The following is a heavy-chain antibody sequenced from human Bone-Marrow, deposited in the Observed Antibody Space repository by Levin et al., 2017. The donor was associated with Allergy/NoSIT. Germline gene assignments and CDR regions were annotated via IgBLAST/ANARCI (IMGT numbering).Heavy chain of an antibody. D-gene: IGHD3-3*01. V-gene: IGHV3-23*01. CDR2: ISGSGSST. CDR3: AKMASADFWSGDVFDY. Sequence: GESLKISCAASGFTFRNYAMSWVRQAPGKGLEWVSAISGSGSSTYYADSVKGRFTNSRDNSKNTLYLQMDSLRAEDTAVYYCAKMASADFWSGDVFDYWGQGIQVTVSS. CDR1: GFTFRNYA. J-gene: IGHJ4*02.